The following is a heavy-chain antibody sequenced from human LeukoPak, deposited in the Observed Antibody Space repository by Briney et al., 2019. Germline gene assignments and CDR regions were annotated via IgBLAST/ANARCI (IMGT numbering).Heavy chain of an antibody. CDR1: GFTVSSNY. J-gene: IGHJ4*02. V-gene: IGHV3-53*01. CDR3: AREISGVLSGYDFCSGVFDY. CDR2: IYSGGST. D-gene: IGHD3-3*01. Sequence: GGSLRLSCAASGFTVSSNYRSWVRQAPGKGLEWVSVIYSGGSTYYADSVKGRFTISRDNSKNTLYLQMNSLRAEDTAVYYCAREISGVLSGYDFCSGVFDYWGQGTMVTVSS.